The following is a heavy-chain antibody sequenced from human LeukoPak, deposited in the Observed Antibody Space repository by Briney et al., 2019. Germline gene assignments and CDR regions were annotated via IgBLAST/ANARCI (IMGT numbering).Heavy chain of an antibody. J-gene: IGHJ4*02. CDR3: ARCHFGEVPYLDY. D-gene: IGHD3-10*01. Sequence: GGSLRLSCAASGFTFSSYAMSWVRQAPAKGLEWVSAISGSGGSTYYADSVKGRFTISRDNSKNTLYLQMNSLRAEDTAVYYCARCHFGEVPYLDYWGQGTLVTVSS. CDR1: GFTFSSYA. CDR2: ISGSGGST. V-gene: IGHV3-23*01.